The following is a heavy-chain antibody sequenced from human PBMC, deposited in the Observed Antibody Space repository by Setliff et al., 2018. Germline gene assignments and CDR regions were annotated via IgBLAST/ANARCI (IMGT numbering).Heavy chain of an antibody. V-gene: IGHV1-18*01. CDR1: GYTFTDYG. J-gene: IGHJ4*02. Sequence: ASVKVSCKASGYTFTDYGVTWVRQAPGQGLEWVGWISPYSGNTYYAPKFRGRITMTTDTSTTTAYMELKSLRSDDTAIYYCSRLVRYCTRTVCQRLSGDDYWGQGTLVTVSS. CDR2: ISPYSGNT. D-gene: IGHD2-8*01. CDR3: SRLVRYCTRTVCQRLSGDDY.